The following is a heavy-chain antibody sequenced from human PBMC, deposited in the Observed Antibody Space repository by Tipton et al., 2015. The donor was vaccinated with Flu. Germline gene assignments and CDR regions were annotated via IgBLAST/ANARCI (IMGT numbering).Heavy chain of an antibody. CDR1: GFTYHSYW. Sequence: AVSGFTYHSYWMTWVRQAPGKGLEWVANIKQDGSEKYYVDSVKGRFTISRDNAKNSLYLQMNSLRVEDTAVYYCVRTLGGAGAYWGRGTLVTVSS. J-gene: IGHJ4*02. CDR2: IKQDGSEK. CDR3: VRTLGGAGAY. V-gene: IGHV3-7*01. D-gene: IGHD6-19*01.